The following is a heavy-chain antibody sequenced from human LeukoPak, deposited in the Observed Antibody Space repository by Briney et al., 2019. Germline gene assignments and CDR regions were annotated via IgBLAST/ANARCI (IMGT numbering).Heavy chain of an antibody. CDR2: IIPILGIA. V-gene: IGHV1-69*04. CDR3: ARPRIAAAGTNPTNFDY. D-gene: IGHD6-13*01. Sequence: ASVKVSCKASGGTFSSYAISWVRQAPGQGLEWMGRIIPILGIANYAQKFQGRVTITADKSTSTVYMELSSLRSEDTAVYYCARPRIAAAGTNPTNFDYWGQGTLVTVSS. CDR1: GGTFSSYA. J-gene: IGHJ4*02.